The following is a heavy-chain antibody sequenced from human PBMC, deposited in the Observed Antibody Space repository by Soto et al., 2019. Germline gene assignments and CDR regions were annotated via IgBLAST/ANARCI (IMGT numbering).Heavy chain of an antibody. CDR3: ARERIVVVPAAIYYYYGMDV. V-gene: IGHV3-30-3*01. Sequence: QVQLVESGGGVVQPGRSLRLSCAASGFTFSSYAMHWVRQAPGKGLEWVAVISYDGSNKYYADSVKGRFTISRDNSKNTLYLQMNSLRAEDTAVYYCARERIVVVPAAIYYYYGMDVWGQGTTVTVSS. D-gene: IGHD2-2*01. CDR1: GFTFSSYA. CDR2: ISYDGSNK. J-gene: IGHJ6*02.